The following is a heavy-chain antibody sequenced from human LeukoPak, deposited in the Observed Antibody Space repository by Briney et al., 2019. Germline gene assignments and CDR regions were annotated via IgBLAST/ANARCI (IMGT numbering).Heavy chain of an antibody. CDR3: AREYYDSSGTPRAFDI. Sequence: ASVKVSCKASGYTFTGYYMHWVRQATGQGLEWMGWINPNSGGTNYAQKFQGRVTMTRDTSISTAYMELSRLRSDDTAVYYCAREYYDSSGTPRAFDIWGQGTMVTVSS. CDR1: GYTFTGYY. CDR2: INPNSGGT. D-gene: IGHD3-22*01. V-gene: IGHV1-2*02. J-gene: IGHJ3*02.